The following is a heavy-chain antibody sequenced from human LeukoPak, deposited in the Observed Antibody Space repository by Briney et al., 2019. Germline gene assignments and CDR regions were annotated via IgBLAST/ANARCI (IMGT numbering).Heavy chain of an antibody. V-gene: IGHV1-46*01. CDR2: INPSGGST. CDR1: GYTFTSYY. Sequence: ASVKVSCKASGYTFTSYYMHWVRQAPGQGLEWMGIINPSGGSTSYAQKFQGRVTMTRDTSTSTVYMELSSLRSEDTAVYYCARAGIVVPAAIPPERNWFDPWGQGTLVTVSS. CDR3: ARAGIVVPAAIPPERNWFDP. D-gene: IGHD2-2*02. J-gene: IGHJ5*02.